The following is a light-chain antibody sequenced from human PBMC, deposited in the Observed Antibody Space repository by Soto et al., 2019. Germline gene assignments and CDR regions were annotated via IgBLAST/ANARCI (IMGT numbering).Light chain of an antibody. V-gene: IGKV1-39*01. J-gene: IGKJ3*01. CDR2: DVS. Sequence: DIQMTQAPSTLSASVGDRVTITCRASQSISSWLAWYQQKPGKAPKLLIYDVSSLQSGVPSRFSGSGSGTDFTLTISSLQPEDFATYYCQQSYSTPLFGPGTKVDIK. CDR3: QQSYSTPL. CDR1: QSISSW.